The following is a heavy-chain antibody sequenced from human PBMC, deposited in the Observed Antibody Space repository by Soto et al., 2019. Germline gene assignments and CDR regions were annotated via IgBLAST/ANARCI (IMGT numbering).Heavy chain of an antibody. CDR3: ARDSRGYCSGGSCYFTPSDAFDI. Sequence: TLSLTCTVSGGSISSGGYYWSWIRQHPGKGLEWIGYIYYSGSTYYNPSLKSRVTISVDTSKNQFSLKLSSVTAADTAVYYCARDSRGYCSGGSCYFTPSDAFDIWGKGTMVTVSS. CDR2: IYYSGST. D-gene: IGHD2-15*01. V-gene: IGHV4-31*03. CDR1: GGSISSGGYY. J-gene: IGHJ3*02.